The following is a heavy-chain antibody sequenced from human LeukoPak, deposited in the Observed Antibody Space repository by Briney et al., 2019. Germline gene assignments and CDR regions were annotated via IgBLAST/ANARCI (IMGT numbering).Heavy chain of an antibody. D-gene: IGHD3-22*01. V-gene: IGHV4-59*02. Sequence: SETLSLTCTVSDGSVTSHSWNWIRQPPGKGLEWIGDIYDSGSPNYNPSLKSRVTISVDSSKNRFSLKLTSVTGADTAIYYCARVDSSGYHTFFDYWGQGTLVTVSS. CDR3: ARVDSSGYHTFFDY. CDR1: DGSVTSHS. CDR2: IYDSGSP. J-gene: IGHJ4*02.